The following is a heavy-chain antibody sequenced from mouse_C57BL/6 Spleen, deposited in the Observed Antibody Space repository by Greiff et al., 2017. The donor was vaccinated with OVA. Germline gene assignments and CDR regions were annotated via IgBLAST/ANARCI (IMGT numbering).Heavy chain of an antibody. V-gene: IGHV1-54*01. CDR3: ARALLRSYYFDY. Sequence: VQLQQSGAELVRPGTSVKVSCKASGYAFTNYLIEWVKQRPGQGLEWIGVINPGSGGTNYNEKFKGKATLTADKSSSTAYMQLSSLTSEDSAVYFGARALLRSYYFDYWGQGTTLTVSS. CDR1: GYAFTNYL. D-gene: IGHD1-1*01. CDR2: INPGSGGT. J-gene: IGHJ2*01.